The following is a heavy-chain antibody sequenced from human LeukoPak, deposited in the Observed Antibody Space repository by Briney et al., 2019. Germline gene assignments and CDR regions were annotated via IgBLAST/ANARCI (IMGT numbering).Heavy chain of an antibody. J-gene: IGHJ4*02. CDR2: INHSGST. V-gene: IGHV4-34*01. CDR1: GRSFSGYY. Sequence: PSETLSLTCAVYGRSFSGYYWSWIRQPPGKGLEWIGEINHSGSTNYNPSLKSRVTISVDTSKNQFSLKLSSVTAADTAVYYCARRNYYGSGSYYRWWGQGTLVTVSS. CDR3: ARRNYYGSGSYYRW. D-gene: IGHD3-10*01.